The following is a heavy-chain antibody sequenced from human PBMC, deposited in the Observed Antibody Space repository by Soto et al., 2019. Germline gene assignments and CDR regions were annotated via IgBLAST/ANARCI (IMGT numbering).Heavy chain of an antibody. CDR3: ARRHALLLDAYY. CDR1: GGSISSSGYY. D-gene: IGHD2-15*01. CDR2: FFYSGNT. V-gene: IGHV4-39*01. J-gene: IGHJ4*01. Sequence: PSETLSLTCTVSGGSISSSGYYWGWMRQPPGKGLEWIASFFYSGNTYYNPSLKSRVAISVDTSKNQFSLELSSVTAADTAVYFCARRHALLLDAYYWGPGTLVT.